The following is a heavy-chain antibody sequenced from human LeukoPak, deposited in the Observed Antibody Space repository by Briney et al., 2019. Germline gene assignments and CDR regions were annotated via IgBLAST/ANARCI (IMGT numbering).Heavy chain of an antibody. CDR2: ISGSGGST. V-gene: IGHV3-23*01. J-gene: IGHJ4*02. D-gene: IGHD1-26*01. CDR1: GFTLRSYW. CDR3: AKLREWELPDLLDY. Sequence: GGSLRLSCAASGFTLRSYWMSWIRQAPGRGLEWVSAISGSGGSTYYADSVKGRFTISRDNSKNTLYLQMNSLRAEDTAVYYCAKLREWELPDLLDYWGQGTLVTVSS.